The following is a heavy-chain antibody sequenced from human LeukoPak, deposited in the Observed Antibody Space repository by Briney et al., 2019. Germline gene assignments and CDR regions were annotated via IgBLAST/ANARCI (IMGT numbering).Heavy chain of an antibody. CDR1: GFTFSSYA. D-gene: IGHD6-13*01. CDR3: AKDRSIAAGDDAFDI. J-gene: IGHJ3*02. V-gene: IGHV3-23*01. CDR2: ISGSGIST. Sequence: GGSLRLSCAASGFTFSSYAMNWVRQAPGKGLEWVSHISGSGISTYYADSVKGRFTFSRDNSKNTLYLQMNSLRTEDTAVYYCAKDRSIAAGDDAFDIWGQGTMVTVSS.